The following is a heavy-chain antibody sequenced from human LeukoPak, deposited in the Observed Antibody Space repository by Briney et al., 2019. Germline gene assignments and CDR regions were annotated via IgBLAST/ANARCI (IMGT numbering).Heavy chain of an antibody. D-gene: IGHD6-13*01. V-gene: IGHV1-2*02. J-gene: IGHJ6*03. CDR1: GYTFTDYY. CDR2: INPSSGGT. Sequence: WASVKVSCKASGYTFTDYYLHWVRQAPGQGLEWMGWINPSSGGTDSPQKFQGRVTMTRDTSISTAYMELSRLRSDDTAVYYCARGRYSNSWYPNHYYYYYMDVWGKGTTVTVSS. CDR3: ARGRYSNSWYPNHYYYYYMDV.